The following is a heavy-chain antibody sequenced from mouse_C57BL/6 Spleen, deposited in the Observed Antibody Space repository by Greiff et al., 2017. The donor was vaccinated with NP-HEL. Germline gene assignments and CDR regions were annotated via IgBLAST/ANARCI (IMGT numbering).Heavy chain of an antibody. CDR1: GYSFTSYY. V-gene: IGHV1-66*01. J-gene: IGHJ4*01. CDR2: IYPGSGNT. D-gene: IGHD2-3*01. CDR3: ARKGDGYYEAMDY. Sequence: VQLQQSGPELVKPGASVKISCKASGYSFTSYYIHWVKPRPGQGLEWIGWIYPGSGNTKYNEKFKGKATLTADTSSSTAYMQLSSLTSEDSAVDYCARKGDGYYEAMDYWGQGTSVTVSS.